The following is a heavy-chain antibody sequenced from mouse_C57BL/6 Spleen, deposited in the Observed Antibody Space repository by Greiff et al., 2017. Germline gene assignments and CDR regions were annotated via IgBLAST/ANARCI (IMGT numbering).Heavy chain of an antibody. CDR3: ARHEEGRYFDY. CDR1: GYTFTEYN. Sequence: QVQLQQSGAELVKPGASVTLSCKASGYTFTEYNIHWVKQRPGQGLEWIGWFYPGSGCTKYNEKFKDKATLTADKSSSTVYMERSILTSEDSAVYYFARHEEGRYFDYWGQGTTLTVSS. D-gene: IGHD3-3*01. J-gene: IGHJ2*01. CDR2: FYPGSGCT. V-gene: IGHV1-62-2*01.